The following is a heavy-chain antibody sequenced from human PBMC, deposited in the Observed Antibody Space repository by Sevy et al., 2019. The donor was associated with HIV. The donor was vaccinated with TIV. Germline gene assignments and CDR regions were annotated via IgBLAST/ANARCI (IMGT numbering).Heavy chain of an antibody. Sequence: GGSLRLSCAASGFTFSTYSMNWVRQAPGKGLEWVSSISSSSNYIYYADSVKGRFTISGDNARNSLHLQMNSLRAEDTAVYYCARDVGSTDRGMDVWGQGTTVTVSS. D-gene: IGHD4-4*01. CDR3: ARDVGSTDRGMDV. CDR2: ISSSSNYI. J-gene: IGHJ6*02. V-gene: IGHV3-21*01. CDR1: GFTFSTYS.